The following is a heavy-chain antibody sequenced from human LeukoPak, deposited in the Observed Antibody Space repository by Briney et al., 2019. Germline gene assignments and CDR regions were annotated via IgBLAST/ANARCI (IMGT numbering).Heavy chain of an antibody. CDR2: ISAYNANT. CDR3: AREGPTVINDY. V-gene: IGHV1-18*01. J-gene: IGHJ4*02. Sequence: ASVKVSCKASGYTFTTYGITWVRQAPGQGLEWMGWISAYNANTNYAQKFQGRVTMTTDTSTSTAYMELRSLRSEDTAVYYCAREGPTVINDYWGQGTLVTVSS. CDR1: GYTFTTYG. D-gene: IGHD4-17*01.